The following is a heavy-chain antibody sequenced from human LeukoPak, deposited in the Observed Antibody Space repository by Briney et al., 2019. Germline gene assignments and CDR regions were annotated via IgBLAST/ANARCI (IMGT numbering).Heavy chain of an antibody. CDR2: IYPGDSDT. Sequence: GESLKISCKGSGYSFTSYWIGWVRQMPGKGLEWMGIIYPGDSDTRYSPSFQGQVTISADKSISTAYLQWSSRKASDTAMYYCASTVSYGGNWGGDAFDIWGQGTMVTVSS. CDR3: ASTVSYGGNWGGDAFDI. V-gene: IGHV5-51*01. D-gene: IGHD4-23*01. J-gene: IGHJ3*02. CDR1: GYSFTSYW.